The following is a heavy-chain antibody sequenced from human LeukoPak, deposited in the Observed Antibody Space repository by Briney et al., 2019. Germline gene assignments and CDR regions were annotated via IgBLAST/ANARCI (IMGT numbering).Heavy chain of an antibody. Sequence: GGSLRLSCAASGFTVSSNYMSLVRQAAGKGLEWVSVIYSGGSTYYADSVKGRFTISRDNSKNTLYLQMNSLRAEDTAVYYCARFSGSYLFAFDIWGQGTMVTVSS. J-gene: IGHJ3*02. CDR3: ARFSGSYLFAFDI. CDR2: IYSGGST. D-gene: IGHD1-26*01. V-gene: IGHV3-66*01. CDR1: GFTVSSNY.